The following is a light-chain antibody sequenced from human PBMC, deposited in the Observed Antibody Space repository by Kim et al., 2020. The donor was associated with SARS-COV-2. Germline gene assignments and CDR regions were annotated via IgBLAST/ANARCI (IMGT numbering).Light chain of an antibody. V-gene: IGLV3-1*01. J-gene: IGLJ3*02. CDR1: KLGHKY. CDR2: QDS. Sequence: SYELTQPPSVSVSPGQTASITCSGDKLGHKYVCWYQQKPGQSPVLVIYQDSKRPSGIPERFSGSNSGNTATLTISGTQAMDEADYYCQAWDSSTGVVGGGTPLTVL. CDR3: QAWDSSTGV.